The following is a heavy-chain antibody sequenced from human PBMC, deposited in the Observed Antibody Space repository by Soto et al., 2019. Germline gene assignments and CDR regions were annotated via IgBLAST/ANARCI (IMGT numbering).Heavy chain of an antibody. CDR3: AKGGRQWLVTSDFNY. J-gene: IGHJ4*02. CDR1: GFTFSDYA. CDR2: VSHDGRNT. D-gene: IGHD6-19*01. Sequence: VQLVESGGGVVQPGRSLRLSCAASGFTFSDYAMHWVRQAPGKGLEWVAVVSHDGRNTHYADSVKGRFTISRDSSKNTVSLEMTSRRAEDTAVYYCAKGGRQWLVTSDFNYWGQGAQVTVSS. V-gene: IGHV3-30*18.